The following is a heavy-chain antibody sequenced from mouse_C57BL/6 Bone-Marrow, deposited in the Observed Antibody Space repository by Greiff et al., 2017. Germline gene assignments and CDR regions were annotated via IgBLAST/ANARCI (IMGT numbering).Heavy chain of an antibody. CDR1: GYTFTSYW. J-gene: IGHJ4*01. D-gene: IGHD1-3*01. V-gene: IGHV1-69*01. CDR3: ARWSGREFYYAMDY. Sequence: QVQLKQPGAELVMPGASVKLSCKASGYTFTSYWMHWVKQRPGQGLEWIGEIDPSDSYTNYNQKFKGKSTLTVDKSSSTAYMQLSSLTSEDSAVYYCARWSGREFYYAMDYWGQGTSVTVSS. CDR2: IDPSDSYT.